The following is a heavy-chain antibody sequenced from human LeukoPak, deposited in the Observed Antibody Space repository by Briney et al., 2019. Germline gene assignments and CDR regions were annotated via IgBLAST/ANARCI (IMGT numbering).Heavy chain of an antibody. Sequence: GGSLRLSCAASRFTFSSYAMNWVRQAPGKGLEWVSHISSSGGSTYYAGSVKGRFTISRDNSKNTLYLQMNSLRAEDTAVYYCAKALTGTKAFDIWGQGTMVTVSS. CDR3: AKALTGTKAFDI. CDR2: ISSSGGST. V-gene: IGHV3-23*01. D-gene: IGHD1-20*01. J-gene: IGHJ3*02. CDR1: RFTFSSYA.